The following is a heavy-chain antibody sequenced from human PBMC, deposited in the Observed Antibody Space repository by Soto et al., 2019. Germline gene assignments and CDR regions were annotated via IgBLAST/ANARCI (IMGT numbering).Heavy chain of an antibody. V-gene: IGHV3-21*01. J-gene: IGHJ4*02. CDR3: ARDVIHHTVAQEY. Sequence: GGSLRLSCAASGFTFSNYGMNWVRQAPGKGLEWVSSISTNSNYIYYADSVKGRFTISRDNAKNSLYLQMNSLRAEDTAVYYCARDVIHHTVAQEYWGQGTLVTVSS. CDR2: ISTNSNYI. CDR1: GFTFSNYG. D-gene: IGHD4-17*01.